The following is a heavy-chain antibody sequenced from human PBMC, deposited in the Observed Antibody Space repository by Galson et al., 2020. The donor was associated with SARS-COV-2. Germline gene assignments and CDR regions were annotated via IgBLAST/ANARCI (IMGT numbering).Heavy chain of an antibody. J-gene: IGHJ6*02. CDR1: GFTFSSYW. D-gene: IGHD2-2*01. Sequence: TGGSLRLSCAASGFTFSSYWMSWVRQAPGKGLEWVANIKQDGSEKYYVDSVKGRFTISRDNAKNSLYLQMNSLRAEDTAVYYCARDQDCSSTSCYYYGMDVWGQGTLVTVSS. CDR3: ARDQDCSSTSCYYYGMDV. V-gene: IGHV3-7*03. CDR2: IKQDGSEK.